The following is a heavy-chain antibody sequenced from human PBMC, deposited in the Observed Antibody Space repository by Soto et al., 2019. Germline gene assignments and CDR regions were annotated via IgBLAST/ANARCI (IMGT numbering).Heavy chain of an antibody. J-gene: IGHJ6*02. D-gene: IGHD1-20*01. CDR3: ARGLTGTTLYYYYYGMDV. CDR1: GYTFTSYG. V-gene: IGHV1-18*04. Sequence: ASVKVSCKASGYTFTSYGISWVRQAPGQGLEWMGWISAYNGNTNYAQKLQGRVTMTTDTSTSTAYMELRSLRSDDTAVYYCARGLTGTTLYYYYYGMDVWGQGTTVTV. CDR2: ISAYNGNT.